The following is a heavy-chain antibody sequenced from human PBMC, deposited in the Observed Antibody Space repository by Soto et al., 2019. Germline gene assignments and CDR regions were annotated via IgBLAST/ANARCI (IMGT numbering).Heavy chain of an antibody. D-gene: IGHD6-6*01. V-gene: IGHV4-34*01. J-gene: IGHJ4*02. CDR1: GGSFSGYY. CDR3: ARGPRRAARPGYFDY. CDR2: INHSGST. Sequence: QVQLQQWGAGLLKPSETLSLTCAVYGGSFSGYYWSWIRQPPGKGLEWIVEINHSGSTNYNPSLKSRVTISVDTSKNQFSLKLSSVTAADTAVYYCARGPRRAARPGYFDYWGQGTLVTVSS.